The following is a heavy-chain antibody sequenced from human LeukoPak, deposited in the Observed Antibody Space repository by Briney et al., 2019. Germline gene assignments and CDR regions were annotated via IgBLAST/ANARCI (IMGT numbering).Heavy chain of an antibody. CDR3: ARGGGLDA. CDR1: GLTFSSSW. V-gene: IGHV3-7*03. Sequence: GGSLRLSCAVSGLTFSSSWMDWVRQAPGKGLEWVASINPEGSEKYSADSVKGRFTISRDNAKNSLYLQMSNLRAEDTAVYFCARGGGLDAWGQGATVTVSS. CDR2: INPEGSEK. J-gene: IGHJ6*02. D-gene: IGHD3-16*01.